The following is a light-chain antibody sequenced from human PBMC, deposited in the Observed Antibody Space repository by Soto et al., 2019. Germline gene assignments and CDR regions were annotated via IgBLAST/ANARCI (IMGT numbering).Light chain of an antibody. CDR1: SSDVGSYNL. Sequence: QSALTQPASVSGSPGQSITISCTGTSSDVGSYNLVSWYQQHPGKAPKLMIYEGSKRPSGVSNRFSDSKPGNTASLTISGLQAEDEADYYCCSYAGSSRVFGGGTKLTVL. J-gene: IGLJ3*02. CDR3: CSYAGSSRV. CDR2: EGS. V-gene: IGLV2-23*01.